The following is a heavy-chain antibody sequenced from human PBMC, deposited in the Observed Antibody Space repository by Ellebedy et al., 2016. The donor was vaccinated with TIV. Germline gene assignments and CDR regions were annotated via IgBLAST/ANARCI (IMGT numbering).Heavy chain of an antibody. V-gene: IGHV1-3*04. J-gene: IGHJ6*02. D-gene: IGHD3-3*01. CDR3: ATREWQDPMDV. CDR2: INTGNDNT. CDR1: AYTFTIYA. Sequence: ASVKVSCXASAYTFTIYAMHWVRQAPGQSLEWMGWINTGNDNTKYSQKLQGRVTITRDYMELSGLMSEDTAVYYCATREWQDPMDVWGQGTTVTVSS.